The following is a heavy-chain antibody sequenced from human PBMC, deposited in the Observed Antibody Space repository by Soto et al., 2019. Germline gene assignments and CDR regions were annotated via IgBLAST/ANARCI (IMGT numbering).Heavy chain of an antibody. J-gene: IGHJ5*02. CDR2: IYSGDNT. CDR1: GFTVSSNY. V-gene: IGHV3-53*01. Sequence: GGSLRLSCAASGFTVSSNYMSWVRQAPGKGLEWVSLIYSGDNTYYADSVKGRFTISRDSSKNTVYLQMNSLKVEDTAVYYCARDVDRTSNLNWFDPCGQGVMVTV. D-gene: IGHD5-12*01. CDR3: ARDVDRTSNLNWFDP.